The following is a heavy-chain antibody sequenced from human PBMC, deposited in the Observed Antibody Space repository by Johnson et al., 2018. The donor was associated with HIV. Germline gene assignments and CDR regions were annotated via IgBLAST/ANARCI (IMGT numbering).Heavy chain of an antibody. CDR3: AKDHDYGDAFDI. CDR1: GFPFRNYG. CDR2: IGGSGTNT. V-gene: IGHV3-23*04. J-gene: IGHJ3*02. Sequence: VQLVESGGALVQPGGSLRLSCAASGFPFRNYGMHWVRQAPGKGLEWVSSIGGSGTNTYYPDSVKGRFTISRDNSKNTLFLQMNSLRAEDTAVYYCAKDHDYGDAFDIWGQGTMVTVSS. D-gene: IGHD4-17*01.